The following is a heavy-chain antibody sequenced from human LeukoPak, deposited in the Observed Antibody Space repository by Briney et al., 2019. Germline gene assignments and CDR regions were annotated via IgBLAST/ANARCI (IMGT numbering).Heavy chain of an antibody. V-gene: IGHV1-69*05. CDR1: GGTFSSYA. CDR2: IIPIFGTA. J-gene: IGHJ4*02. Sequence: SVKVSCKASGGTFSSYAISWVRQAPGQGLEWMGGIIPIFGTANYAQKFQGRVTITTDESTSTAYMELSSLRSEDTAVYYCARTPSGIAVAEDYWGQGTLVTISS. D-gene: IGHD6-19*01. CDR3: ARTPSGIAVAEDY.